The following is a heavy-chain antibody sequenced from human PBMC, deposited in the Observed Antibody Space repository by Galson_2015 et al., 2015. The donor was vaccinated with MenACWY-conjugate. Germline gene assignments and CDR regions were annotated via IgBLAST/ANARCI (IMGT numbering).Heavy chain of an antibody. J-gene: IGHJ3*01. V-gene: IGHV5-51*01. CDR2: IYPGDTYI. CDR3: TRQLNANFRDAFDF. CDR1: GYIFSPYW. Sequence: QSGAEVKKPGESLTISCQGSGYIFSPYWIAWVRQMPGKGLEWMGMIYPGDTYIRNNPSFEGQVTMSVDKSISTAYLRWSSLKASDTARYYCTRQLNANFRDAFDFWGQGTMFTVSS.